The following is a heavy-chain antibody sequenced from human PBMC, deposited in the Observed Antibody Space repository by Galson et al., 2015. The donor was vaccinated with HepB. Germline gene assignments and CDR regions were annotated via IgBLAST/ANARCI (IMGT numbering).Heavy chain of an antibody. V-gene: IGHV3-30-3*01. CDR1: GFTFSSYA. CDR2: ISSDGSNK. J-gene: IGHJ6*02. Sequence: SLRLSCEASGFTFSSYAMHWVRQAPGKGLEWVAVISSDGSNKYYADSVKGRFTISRDNSKNTLYLQMNSLRAEDTAVFSCARGPRHSYYDSSDYYYFYYGMDVWGQGTTVTVSS. D-gene: IGHD3-22*01. CDR3: ARGPRHSYYDSSDYYYFYYGMDV.